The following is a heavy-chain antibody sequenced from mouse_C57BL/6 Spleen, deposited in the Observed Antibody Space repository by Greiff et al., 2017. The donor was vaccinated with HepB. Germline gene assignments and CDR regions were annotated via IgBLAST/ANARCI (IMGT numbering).Heavy chain of an antibody. Sequence: VKLMESGPGLVAPSQSLSITCTVSGFSLTSYGVSWVRQPPGKGLEWLGVICGDGSTNYHSALISRLGISKENSTSQVFLKLNSLHTDDTATYYCAISYYSNMGYMDYWGQGTSVTVSS. CDR1: GFSLTSYG. J-gene: IGHJ4*01. CDR2: ICGDGST. V-gene: IGHV2-3*01. D-gene: IGHD2-5*01. CDR3: AISYYSNMGYMDY.